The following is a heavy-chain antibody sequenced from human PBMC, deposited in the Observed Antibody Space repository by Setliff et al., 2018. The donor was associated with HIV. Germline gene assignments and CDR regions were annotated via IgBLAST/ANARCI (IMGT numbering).Heavy chain of an antibody. V-gene: IGHV3-48*01. CDR1: GFTFSSYS. Sequence: PGGSLRLSCAASGFTFSSYSMNWVRQAPGKGLEWFSNIWTSSRISYGASVKGRFTISRDNAKNSLYLQMNSMRAEDTAVYYCASGRQGGRYCSGGSCRGGYYYYYMDVWGKGTTVTVSS. CDR2: IWTSSRI. D-gene: IGHD2-15*01. CDR3: ASGRQGGRYCSGGSCRGGYYYYYMDV. J-gene: IGHJ6*03.